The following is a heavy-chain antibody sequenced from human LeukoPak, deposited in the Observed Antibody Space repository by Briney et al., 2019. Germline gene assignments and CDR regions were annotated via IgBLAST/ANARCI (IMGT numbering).Heavy chain of an antibody. J-gene: IGHJ4*02. CDR1: VYTFTGYY. V-gene: IGHV1-2*02. CDR3: ARDLRFVVVPAATAPPSFDY. CDR2: INPNSGGT. Sequence: GASVKVSCKASVYTFTGYYMHWVRQAPGQGLEWMGWINPNSGGTNYAQKFQGRVTMTRDTSISTAYMKLSRLRSDDTAVYYCARDLRFVVVPAATAPPSFDYWGQGTLVTVSS. D-gene: IGHD2-2*01.